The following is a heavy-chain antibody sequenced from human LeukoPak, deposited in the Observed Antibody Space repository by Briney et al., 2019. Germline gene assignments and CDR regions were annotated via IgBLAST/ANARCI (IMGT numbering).Heavy chain of an antibody. CDR2: IKEDGTET. J-gene: IGHJ4*02. CDR3: AKEGRSLQTY. D-gene: IGHD5-24*01. V-gene: IGHV3-7*03. Sequence: GVSLRLSCAASGFMFSCNWMSWVRLAPGKGLEWVANIKEDGTETYYVDSVKGRFTISRDNAKTSLYLQMNSLRVEDTAVYYCAKEGRSLQTYWGQGTLVTVSS. CDR1: GFMFSCNW.